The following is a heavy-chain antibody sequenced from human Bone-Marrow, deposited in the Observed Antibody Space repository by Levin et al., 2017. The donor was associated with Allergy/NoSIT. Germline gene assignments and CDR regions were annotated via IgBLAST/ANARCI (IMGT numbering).Heavy chain of an antibody. V-gene: IGHV4-34*01. Sequence: SQTLSRTCAVDGGSFTGYFWTWIRQPPGKGLEWIGEINHSGSTKYNPSLTSRVTISVDTSKKEFSLNLSSVTAADTAVFYCARGGRWSFSYYFDYWGQGTRVTVSS. CDR3: ARGGRWSFSYYFDY. J-gene: IGHJ4*02. CDR2: INHSGST. CDR1: GGSFTGYF. D-gene: IGHD3-10*01.